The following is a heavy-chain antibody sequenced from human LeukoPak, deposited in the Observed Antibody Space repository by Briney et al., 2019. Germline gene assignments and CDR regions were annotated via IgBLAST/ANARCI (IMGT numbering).Heavy chain of an antibody. CDR2: IYYSGST. CDR1: GGSISSYY. V-gene: IGHV4-59*01. J-gene: IGHJ4*02. CDR3: ARSSTDKGGFDY. D-gene: IGHD2-2*01. Sequence: SETLSLTCTVSGGSISSYYWSWIRQPPGKGLEWIGYIYYSGSTNYNPSLKSRVTISVDTSKNQFSLKLSSVTAADTAVYYCARSSTDKGGFDYWAREPWSPSPQ.